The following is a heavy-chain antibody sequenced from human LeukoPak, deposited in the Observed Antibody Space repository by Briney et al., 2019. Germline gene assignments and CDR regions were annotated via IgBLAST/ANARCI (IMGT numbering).Heavy chain of an antibody. V-gene: IGHV4-61*02. CDR2: IYTSGGT. J-gene: IGHJ3*02. Sequence: PSQTLSLTCTVSGDSISSGSYYCGWIRHPAGKGLEWLGCIYTSGGTNYNPSFKSRVTISADTSKNQFSLKLCSATAADTAVYYCAKSGRALAGTWVAFDSWGQGTTVTPSS. CDR3: AKSGRALAGTWVAFDS. D-gene: IGHD6-19*01. CDR1: GDSISSGSYY.